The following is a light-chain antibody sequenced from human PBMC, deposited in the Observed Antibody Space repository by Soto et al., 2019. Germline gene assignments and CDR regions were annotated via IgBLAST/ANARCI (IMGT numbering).Light chain of an antibody. CDR3: QQYNNWPYT. Sequence: EIVMTQSPATLSVFPGERATLSCRASQSVSSNLVWYQQKPGQAPKLLIYNTFTRATGIPVRFSGSGSGTEFTLTISSLQYEDLAVYYCQQYNNWPYTFGQGTKLEI. CDR1: QSVSSN. V-gene: IGKV3-15*01. CDR2: NTF. J-gene: IGKJ2*01.